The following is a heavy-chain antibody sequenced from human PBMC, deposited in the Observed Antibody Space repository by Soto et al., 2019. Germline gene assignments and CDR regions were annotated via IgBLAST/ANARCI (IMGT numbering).Heavy chain of an antibody. CDR2: INPNSGGT. V-gene: IGHV1-2*04. J-gene: IGHJ6*02. D-gene: IGHD1-26*01. CDR1: GYTFTGYY. CDR3: ARDGSYYPYYYYGMDV. Sequence: GASVKVSCKASGYTFTGYYMHWVRQAPGQGLEWMGWINPNSGGTNYAQKFQGWVTMTRDTSISTAYMELSRLRSDDTAVYYCARDGSYYPYYYYGMDVWGQGTTVTVSS.